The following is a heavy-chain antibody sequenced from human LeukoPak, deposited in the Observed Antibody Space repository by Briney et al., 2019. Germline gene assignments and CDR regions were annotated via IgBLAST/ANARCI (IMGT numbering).Heavy chain of an antibody. Sequence: GGSLRPSCAGSGFTLSSYSMHWVRQAPGKGLEWVSYISTTSSTIFYADSVKGRFTISRNNAKNSLYLQMNSLRDADTAVYYCARDPRGDYLDYWGQGTMVTVSS. D-gene: IGHD3-10*01. CDR2: ISTTSSTI. J-gene: IGHJ4*02. CDR3: ARDPRGDYLDY. V-gene: IGHV3-48*02. CDR1: GFTLSSYS.